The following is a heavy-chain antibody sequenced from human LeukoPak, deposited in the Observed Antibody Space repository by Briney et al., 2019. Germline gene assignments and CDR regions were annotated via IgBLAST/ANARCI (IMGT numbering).Heavy chain of an antibody. CDR1: GGSISSYY. Sequence: SETLSLTCTVSGGSISSYYWSWIRQPAGKGLEWIGRIYISGSTNYNPSLKSRVTMSVDTSKNQFSLKLSSVTAADTAVYYCARDYVWGSYRFFDYWGQGTLVTVSS. J-gene: IGHJ4*02. V-gene: IGHV4-4*07. CDR2: IYISGST. CDR3: ARDYVWGSYRFFDY. D-gene: IGHD3-16*02.